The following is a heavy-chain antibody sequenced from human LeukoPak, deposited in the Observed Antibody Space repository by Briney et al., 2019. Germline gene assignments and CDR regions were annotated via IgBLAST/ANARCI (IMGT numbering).Heavy chain of an antibody. Sequence: GGSLRLSCAASGFTFSSYSMNWVRQAPGKGLEWVSSISSSSSYIYYADSVKGRFTISRDNAKNSLYLQMNSLRAEDTAVYYCAREEYSGSYYFDYWDQGTLVTVSS. D-gene: IGHD1-26*01. CDR2: ISSSSSYI. CDR1: GFTFSSYS. V-gene: IGHV3-21*01. CDR3: AREEYSGSYYFDY. J-gene: IGHJ4*02.